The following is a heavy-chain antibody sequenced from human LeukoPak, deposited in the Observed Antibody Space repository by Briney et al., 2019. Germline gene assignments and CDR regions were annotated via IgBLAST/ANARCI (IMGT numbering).Heavy chain of an antibody. J-gene: IGHJ6*02. Sequence: GGSLRLSCAASGFTFSSYEMNWVRQAPGKGLEWVSLISGDGGTTYYGDSVKGRFTISRDNSKKSLYLQMNSLKTEDTALYYCAKDIKAYFDTRWDYGMDVWGQGTTVTVSS. D-gene: IGHD3-22*01. CDR1: GFTFSSYE. V-gene: IGHV3-43*02. CDR2: ISGDGGTT. CDR3: AKDIKAYFDTRWDYGMDV.